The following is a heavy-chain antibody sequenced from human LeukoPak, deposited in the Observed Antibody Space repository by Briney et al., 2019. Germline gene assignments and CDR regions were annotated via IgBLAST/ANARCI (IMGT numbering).Heavy chain of an antibody. Sequence: LPGGSLRLSCAASGFTFDDYAMHWVRQAPGKGLEWVSGISWNSGSIGYADSVKGRFTISRGNAKNSLYLQMNSLRAEDTALYYCAKDSSDILTGYHAYWGQGTLVTVSS. V-gene: IGHV3-9*01. CDR3: AKDSSDILTGYHAY. D-gene: IGHD3-9*01. CDR1: GFTFDDYA. CDR2: ISWNSGSI. J-gene: IGHJ4*02.